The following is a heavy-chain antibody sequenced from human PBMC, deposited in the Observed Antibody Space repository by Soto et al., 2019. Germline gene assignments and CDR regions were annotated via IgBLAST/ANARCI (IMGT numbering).Heavy chain of an antibody. J-gene: IGHJ4*02. Sequence: QVQLVESGGGVVQPGRSLRLSCAASGFTFSSYGMHWVRQAPGKGLEWVAVISYVGSNKYYADSVKGRFTISRDNSKNTLYLQMNSLRAEDTAVYYCAKDGGLRSHDYWGQGTLVTVSS. CDR3: AKDGGLRSHDY. CDR2: ISYVGSNK. CDR1: GFTFSSYG. D-gene: IGHD4-17*01. V-gene: IGHV3-30*18.